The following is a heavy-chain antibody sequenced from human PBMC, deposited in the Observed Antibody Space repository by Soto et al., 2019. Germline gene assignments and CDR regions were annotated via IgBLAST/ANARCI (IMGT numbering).Heavy chain of an antibody. Sequence: GGSLRLSCAASGFTFTNAWMSWVRQAPGKGLEWVGRIKSKSDGGTADYAAPVKGRFTISRDDSKNTLYLQMNSLKSEDTAVYFCTTDYYDSTGYYGYFQFWGQGTLVTAPQ. J-gene: IGHJ1*01. D-gene: IGHD3-22*01. CDR2: IKSKSDGGTA. V-gene: IGHV3-15*01. CDR1: GFTFTNAW. CDR3: TTDYYDSTGYYGYFQF.